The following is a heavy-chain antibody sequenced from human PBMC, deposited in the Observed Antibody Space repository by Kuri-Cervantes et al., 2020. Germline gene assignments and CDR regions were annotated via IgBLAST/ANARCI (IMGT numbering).Heavy chain of an antibody. V-gene: IGHV3-53*05. J-gene: IGHJ6*02. CDR2: MYSGGTT. D-gene: IGHD3-10*01. Sequence: GGSLRLSCAASGFIVNSNYMSWVRQSPGKGLEWVSVMYSGGTTYYADSVKGRFTISRDNSKNTLYLQMNSLRAEDTALYYCAKALRRGSGQSRYYYYGMDVWGQGTTVTVSS. CDR3: AKALRRGSGQSRYYYYGMDV. CDR1: GFIVNSNY.